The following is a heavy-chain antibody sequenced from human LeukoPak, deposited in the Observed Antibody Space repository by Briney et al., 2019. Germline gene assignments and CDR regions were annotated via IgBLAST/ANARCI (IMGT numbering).Heavy chain of an antibody. CDR2: IYHSGST. Sequence: PSETLSLTCTVSGYSISSGYYWGWIRQPPGKGLEWIGSIYHSGSTYYNPSLKSRVTISVDTSKNQFSLKLTSVTAADTAVYYCARVFSSISRRIQYYYYYMDVWGKGTTVTVSS. J-gene: IGHJ6*03. CDR1: GYSISSGYY. V-gene: IGHV4-38-2*02. CDR3: ARVFSSISRRIQYYYYYMDV. D-gene: IGHD5-18*01.